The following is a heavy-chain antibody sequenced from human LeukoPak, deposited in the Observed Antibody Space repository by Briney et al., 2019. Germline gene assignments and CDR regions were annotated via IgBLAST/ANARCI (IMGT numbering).Heavy chain of an antibody. V-gene: IGHV4-59*01. D-gene: IGHD4-17*01. Sequence: SETLSLTCTVSGGSISSYYWSWIRQPPGKGLEWIGYIYYSGSTNYNPSLKSRVTISVDTSKNQFSLKLSSVTAADTAVYYCAREVLYGDYYYGMDVWGQGTTVTVS. CDR1: GGSISSYY. CDR3: AREVLYGDYYYGMDV. CDR2: IYYSGST. J-gene: IGHJ6*02.